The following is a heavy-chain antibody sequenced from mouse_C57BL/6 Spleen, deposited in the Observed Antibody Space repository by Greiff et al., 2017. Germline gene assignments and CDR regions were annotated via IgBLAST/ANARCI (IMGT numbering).Heavy chain of an antibody. CDR1: GFTFSSYA. CDR3: TRDDYGNYDY. Sequence: EVKLVESGAGLVKPGGSLKLSCAASGFTFSSYAMSWVRQTPEQRLEWVAYISSGGDYIYYADTVKGRFTISRDNARNTLYLQMSSLKSEDTAMYYCTRDDYGNYDYWGQGTTLTVSS. J-gene: IGHJ2*01. V-gene: IGHV5-9-1*02. CDR2: ISSGGDYI. D-gene: IGHD2-1*01.